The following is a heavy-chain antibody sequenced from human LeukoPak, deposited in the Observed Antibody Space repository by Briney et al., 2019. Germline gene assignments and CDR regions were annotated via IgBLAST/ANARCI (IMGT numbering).Heavy chain of an antibody. Sequence: SETLSLTCTVSGDSISSYYWSWLRQPPGKGLEWIGYIYYSGSTNYNPSLKSRVTISVDTSKNQFSLKLSSVTAADTAVYYCARNYGDDAEYFQHWGQGTLVTVSS. V-gene: IGHV4-59*08. CDR1: GDSISSYY. D-gene: IGHD4-17*01. CDR2: IYYSGST. J-gene: IGHJ1*01. CDR3: ARNYGDDAEYFQH.